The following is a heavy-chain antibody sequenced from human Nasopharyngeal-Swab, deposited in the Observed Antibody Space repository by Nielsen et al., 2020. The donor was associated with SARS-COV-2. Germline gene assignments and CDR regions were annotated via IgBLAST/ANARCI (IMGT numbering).Heavy chain of an antibody. D-gene: IGHD1-26*01. V-gene: IGHV3-23*01. J-gene: IGHJ4*02. Sequence: GGSLRLSCAASGFTFSSYAMSWVRQAQGKGLEWVSAISGSGGSTYYADSVKGRFTISRDNSKNTLYLQMNSLSAEDTAVYYCAKDRSGTYFYPDFDYWGQGTLVTVSS. CDR1: GFTFSSYA. CDR3: AKDRSGTYFYPDFDY. CDR2: ISGSGGST.